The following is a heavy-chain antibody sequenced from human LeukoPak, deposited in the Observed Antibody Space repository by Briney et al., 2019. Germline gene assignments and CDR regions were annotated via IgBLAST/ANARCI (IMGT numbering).Heavy chain of an antibody. CDR2: LSYSGSI. CDR3: ARHRLEYCTGGSCYPG. V-gene: IGHV4-39*01. CDR1: GGSISNSSHY. D-gene: IGHD2-15*01. J-gene: IGHJ4*02. Sequence: PSETLSLTCTVSGGSISNSSHYWGWIRQSPGKGLEWIGSLSYSGSIYYNPSLKSRVTISVDTSKNQFSLKLRSVTAADTAVYYCARHRLEYCTGGSCYPGWGQGTLVTVSS.